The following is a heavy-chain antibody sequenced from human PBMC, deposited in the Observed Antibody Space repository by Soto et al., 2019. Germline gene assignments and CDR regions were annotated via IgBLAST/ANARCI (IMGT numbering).Heavy chain of an antibody. CDR1: GFTFSSYG. J-gene: IGHJ3*02. Sequence: GGSLRLSCAASGFTFSSYGMHWVRQAPGKGLEWVAVIWYDGSNKYYADSVKGRFTISRDNSKNTLYLQMNSLRAEDTAVYYCARGAGGVTDPAARNNAFDIWGQGTMVTVSS. CDR2: IWYDGSNK. D-gene: IGHD3-16*01. CDR3: ARGAGGVTDPAARNNAFDI. V-gene: IGHV3-33*01.